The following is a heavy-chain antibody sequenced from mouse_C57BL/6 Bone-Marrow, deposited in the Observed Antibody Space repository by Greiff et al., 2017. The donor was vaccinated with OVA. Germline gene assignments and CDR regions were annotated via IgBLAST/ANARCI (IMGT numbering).Heavy chain of an antibody. CDR3: TRGYYFDY. J-gene: IGHJ2*01. Sequence: VQLQQSGAELARPGASVKMSCKASGYTFTSYTIHWVKQRPGQGLEWIGYIDPTNEYTNYNQKFKGKATFTADKSSSTAYMQLSSLTSEDSAVYYCTRGYYFDYWGQGTTLTVSS. V-gene: IGHV1-4*01. CDR1: GYTFTSYT. CDR2: IDPTNEYT.